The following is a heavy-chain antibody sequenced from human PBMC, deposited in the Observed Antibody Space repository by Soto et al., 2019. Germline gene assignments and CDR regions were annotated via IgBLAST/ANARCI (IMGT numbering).Heavy chain of an antibody. V-gene: IGHV4-4*07. CDR2: IYTRGST. CDR1: GASISSYY. CDR3: ARDWLITGTTLFDY. D-gene: IGHD1-7*01. J-gene: IGHJ4*02. Sequence: ESLSLTCTVSGASISSYYGSWIRPPAGKGLEWIGRIYTRGSTNYNPSLKSRVTMSVDTSKNQFSLKLSSVTAADTAVYYCARDWLITGTTLFDYWGQGTLVTVSS.